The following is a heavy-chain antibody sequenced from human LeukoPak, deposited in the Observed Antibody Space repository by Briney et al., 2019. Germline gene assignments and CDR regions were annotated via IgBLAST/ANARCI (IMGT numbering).Heavy chain of an antibody. CDR1: GFTFSSYG. CDR2: IRYDGSNK. J-gene: IGHJ4*02. V-gene: IGHV3-30*02. CDR3: AKDLGRFGELIDY. Sequence: GVSLRLSCAASGFTFSSYGMHWVRQAPGKGLEWVAFIRYDGSNKYYADSVKGRFTISRDNSKNTLYLQMNSLRAEDTAVYYCAKDLGRFGELIDYWGQGTLVTVSS. D-gene: IGHD3-10*01.